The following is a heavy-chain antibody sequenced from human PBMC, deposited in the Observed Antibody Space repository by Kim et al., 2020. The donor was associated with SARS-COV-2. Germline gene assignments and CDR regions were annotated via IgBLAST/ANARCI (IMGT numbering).Heavy chain of an antibody. CDR2: ISWNSGSI. J-gene: IGHJ4*02. V-gene: IGHV3-9*01. Sequence: GGSLRLSCAASGFTFGDYAMHWVRQAPGKGLEWVSGISWNSGSIGYADSVKGRFTISRDNAKNSLYLQMNSLRAEDTALYYCAKDQDYYDSSGYYWVFDYWGQGTLVTVSS. CDR1: GFTFGDYA. CDR3: AKDQDYYDSSGYYWVFDY. D-gene: IGHD3-22*01.